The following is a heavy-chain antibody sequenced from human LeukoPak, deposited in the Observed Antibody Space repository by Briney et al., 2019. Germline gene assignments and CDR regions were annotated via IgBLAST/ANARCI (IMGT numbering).Heavy chain of an antibody. D-gene: IGHD6-19*01. CDR3: ARGAGGWYGWFDP. CDR2: VYPGDYSDT. V-gene: IGHV5-51*01. CDR1: GYILTRNW. J-gene: IGHJ5*02. Sequence: GESLKISCKISGYILTRNWIGWVRQVPGKGLEWMGLVYPGDYSDTKYSPSFQGQVTFSVDKSISTAYLQWSSLKASDTAMYYCARGAGGWYGWFDPWGQGTLVTVSS.